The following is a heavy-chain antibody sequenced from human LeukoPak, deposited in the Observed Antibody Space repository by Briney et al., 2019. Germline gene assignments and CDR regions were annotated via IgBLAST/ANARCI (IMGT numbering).Heavy chain of an antibody. V-gene: IGHV1-69*13. J-gene: IGHJ4*02. CDR2: IIPIFGTG. CDR3: ARVGFFRTNLASPIHAGHYLDY. D-gene: IGHD6-6*01. CDR1: GGSFSNHA. Sequence: ASVKVSCKASGGSFSNHAIIWVRQAPGQGLEWMGGIIPIFGTGNNAQKYQGRVTITADESTSTAYMDLNSLRSEDTAVYYCARVGFFRTNLASPIHAGHYLDYWGQGTLVTVSS.